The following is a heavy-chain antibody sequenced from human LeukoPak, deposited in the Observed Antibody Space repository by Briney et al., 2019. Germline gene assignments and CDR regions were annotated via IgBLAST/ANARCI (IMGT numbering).Heavy chain of an antibody. CDR3: ARDIVVVPAAESGNWFDP. CDR2: IKQDGSEK. Sequence: GGSLRLSCAASGFTFSSYSMNWVRQAPAKGLEWVANIKQDGSEKYYVDSVKGRFTISRDNAKNSLYLQMNSLRAEDTAVYYCARDIVVVPAAESGNWFDPWGQGTLVTVSS. CDR1: GFTFSSYS. J-gene: IGHJ5*02. V-gene: IGHV3-7*01. D-gene: IGHD2-2*01.